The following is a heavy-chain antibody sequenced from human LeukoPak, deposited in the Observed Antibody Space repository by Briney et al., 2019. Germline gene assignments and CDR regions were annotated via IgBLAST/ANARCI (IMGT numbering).Heavy chain of an antibody. D-gene: IGHD3-22*01. CDR3: ARVAVTMIVVVPHYYYMDV. Sequence: GGSLRLSCAASGFTFSSYSMNWVRQAPGKGLELVSSISSSSSYIYYADSVKGRFTISRDNAKNSLYLQMNSLRAEDTAVYYCARVAVTMIVVVPHYYYMDVWGKGTTVTVSS. J-gene: IGHJ6*03. CDR1: GFTFSSYS. CDR2: ISSSSSYI. V-gene: IGHV3-21*01.